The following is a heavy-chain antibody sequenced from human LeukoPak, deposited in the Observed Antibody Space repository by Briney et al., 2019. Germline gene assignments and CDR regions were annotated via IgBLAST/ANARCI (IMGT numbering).Heavy chain of an antibody. Sequence: ASVKVSCKASGYTFTGYYMHWVRQAPGQGLEWMGWINPNSGGTNYAQKFQGRVTMTRDTSISTAYMELSRLRSDDTAVYYCARVLWDHGPFDPWGQGTLVTVSS. J-gene: IGHJ5*02. CDR3: ARVLWDHGPFDP. D-gene: IGHD1-26*01. CDR2: INPNSGGT. CDR1: GYTFTGYY. V-gene: IGHV1-2*02.